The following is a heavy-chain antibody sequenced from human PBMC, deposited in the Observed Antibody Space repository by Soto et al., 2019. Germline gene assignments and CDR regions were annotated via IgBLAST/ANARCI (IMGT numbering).Heavy chain of an antibody. CDR2: ISPTGDAT. Sequence: EVQLLESGGGLEQPGNSLRLSCAASGFTFAHFGMSWIRQVPGKGLEWVSMISPTGDATYYADAVKGRFTISRDNSDNTLHLQMDSLRAEDTAVYYCQRDPGMPLDSWGQGALVTVSS. CDR3: QRDPGMPLDS. J-gene: IGHJ4*02. CDR1: GFTFAHFG. D-gene: IGHD1-1*01. V-gene: IGHV3-23*01.